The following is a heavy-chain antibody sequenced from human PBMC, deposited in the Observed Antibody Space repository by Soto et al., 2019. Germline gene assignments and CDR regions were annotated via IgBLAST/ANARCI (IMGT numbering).Heavy chain of an antibody. Sequence: QVQLQESGPRLVSPSQTLSLTCTVSGGSISSAAYCWSWIRQSPDKGLEWIGHIYDGGTTYSSPSHKGRVTISADSSETQFTLKLRSVSAADTAVYYCARGPAGDKIDYWGQGIQVTVSS. D-gene: IGHD7-27*01. CDR1: GGSISSAAYC. V-gene: IGHV4-30-4*01. J-gene: IGHJ4*02. CDR2: IYDGGTT. CDR3: ARGPAGDKIDY.